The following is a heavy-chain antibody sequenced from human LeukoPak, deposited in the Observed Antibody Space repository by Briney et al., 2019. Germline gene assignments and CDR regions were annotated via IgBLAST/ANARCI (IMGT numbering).Heavy chain of an antibody. CDR1: GFTFSDYY. Sequence: GGSLRLSCAASGFTFSDYYMSWVRQAPGKGLEWVSAIRESGGSTHYADSVKGRFTISRDNSKNTLYLQMNSLRAEDTAVYYCAKTKPYGTTWYGGIDWGQGALVTVSS. J-gene: IGHJ4*02. V-gene: IGHV3-23*01. CDR3: AKTKPYGTTWYGGID. CDR2: IRESGGST. D-gene: IGHD6-13*01.